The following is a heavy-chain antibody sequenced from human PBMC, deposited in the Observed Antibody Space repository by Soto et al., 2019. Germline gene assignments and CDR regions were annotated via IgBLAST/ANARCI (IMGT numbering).Heavy chain of an antibody. CDR1: GYTFTNFG. D-gene: IGHD3-16*01. V-gene: IGHV1-18*01. J-gene: IGHJ4*02. CDR2: ISAYNGNT. CDR3: AGGGTPIDY. Sequence: QVQLVQSGAEVKKPGASVKVSCKASGYTFTNFGISWVRQAPGQGLEWMGWISAYNGNTNYAQNFQGRVTMTTDTSTSKANMELRSLRSDDTAVYYCAGGGTPIDYWGQGTLVTVSS.